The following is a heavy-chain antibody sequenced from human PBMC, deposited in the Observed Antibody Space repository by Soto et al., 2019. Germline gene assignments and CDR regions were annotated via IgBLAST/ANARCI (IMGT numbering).Heavy chain of an antibody. V-gene: IGHV3-48*02. CDR2: ISSSSSTI. Sequence: GGSLRLSCAASGFTFSSYSMNWVRQAPGKGLEWVSYISSSSSTIYYADSVKGRFTISRDNAKNSLYLQMNSLRDEDTAVYYCARDLIITMVRGSRREYYYYYGMDVWGQGTTVTVSS. J-gene: IGHJ6*02. D-gene: IGHD3-10*01. CDR3: ARDLIITMVRGSRREYYYYYGMDV. CDR1: GFTFSSYS.